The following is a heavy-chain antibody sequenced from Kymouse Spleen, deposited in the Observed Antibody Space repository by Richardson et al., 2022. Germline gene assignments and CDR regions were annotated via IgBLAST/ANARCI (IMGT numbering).Heavy chain of an antibody. V-gene: IGHV3-33*01. D-gene: IGHD1-20*01. Sequence: QVQLVESGGGVVQPGRSLRLSCAASGFTFSSYGMHWVRQAPGKGLEWVAVIWYDGSNKYYADSVKGRFTISRDNSKNTLYLQMNSLRAEDTAVYYCARDLYNWNDDNWFDPWGQGTLVTVSS. CDR3: ARDLYNWNDDNWFDP. CDR1: GFTFSSYG. CDR2: IWYDGSNK. J-gene: IGHJ5*02.